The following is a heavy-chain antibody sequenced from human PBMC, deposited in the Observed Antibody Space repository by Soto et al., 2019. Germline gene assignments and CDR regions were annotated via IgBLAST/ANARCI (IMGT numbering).Heavy chain of an antibody. Sequence: PSATLSLTCTLSGGTITYYYWSWIRQAPWNGLEWLGDIFDGGSANYNPSLKSRVSFSLDKSQNQLSVKLTSVTGADTAIYYCVSVEGTPTVTGDYYYYEADAWGQGTAVTVSS. CDR3: VSVEGTPTVTGDYYYYEADA. CDR1: GGTITYYY. D-gene: IGHD4-17*01. V-gene: IGHV4-59*12. J-gene: IGHJ6*02. CDR2: IFDGGSA.